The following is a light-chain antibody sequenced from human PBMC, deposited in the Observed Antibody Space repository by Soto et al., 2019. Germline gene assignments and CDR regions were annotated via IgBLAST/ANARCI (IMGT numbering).Light chain of an antibody. V-gene: IGKV1-27*01. CDR1: QGFSNY. J-gene: IGKJ4*01. Sequence: DIKMTQSPSSLSASVGDRVTITCRASQGFSNYLAWYQQKPGKVPKLLLYAASTLQSGVPSRFSGSGSGTDFTLTISSLQPEDVATYYCQKYNSAPLTFGGGNKVEIK. CDR3: QKYNSAPLT. CDR2: AAS.